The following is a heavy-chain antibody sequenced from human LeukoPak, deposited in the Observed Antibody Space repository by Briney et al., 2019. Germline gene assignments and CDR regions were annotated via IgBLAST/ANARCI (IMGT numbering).Heavy chain of an antibody. CDR3: GNFRYLWTGPLDS. V-gene: IGHV3-30-3*01. CDR1: GFTFSDYP. J-gene: IGHJ4*02. CDR2: ISYTGDRQ. D-gene: IGHD3/OR15-3a*01. Sequence: GVSLRLSCSASGFTFSDYPMHWVRQAPGKGLEWLTVISYTGDRQTYADSVRGRFTISRDNSKNTLFLQMESLRPEDTALYLRGNFRYLWTGPLDSWGQGTLVTVSS.